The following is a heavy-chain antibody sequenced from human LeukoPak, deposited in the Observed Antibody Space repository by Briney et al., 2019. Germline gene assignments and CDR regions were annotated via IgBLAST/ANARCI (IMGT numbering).Heavy chain of an antibody. D-gene: IGHD5-24*01. Sequence: PSETLSLTCTVSGGSISRSNYYWSWIRQPPGKGLEWIGYINYSGSTNYNPSLKSRVTISVDTSKNQFSLKLSSVTAADTAVYFCARYRDGYKWDYWGQGTLVTVSS. J-gene: IGHJ4*02. CDR1: GGSISRSNYY. V-gene: IGHV4-61*01. CDR3: ARYRDGYKWDY. CDR2: INYSGST.